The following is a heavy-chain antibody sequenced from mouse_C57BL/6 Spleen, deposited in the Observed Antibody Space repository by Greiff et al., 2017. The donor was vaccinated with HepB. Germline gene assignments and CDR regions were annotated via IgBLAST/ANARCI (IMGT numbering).Heavy chain of an antibody. V-gene: IGHV1-22*01. CDR3: ARAHHYGSSYYAMDY. Sequence: EVQLQQSGPELVKPGASVKMSCKASGYTFTDYNMHWVKQSHGKSLEWIGYINPNNGGTSYNQKFKGKATLTVNKSSSTAYMELRSLTSEDSAVYYCARAHHYGSSYYAMDYWGQGTSVTVSS. CDR1: GYTFTDYN. CDR2: INPNNGGT. J-gene: IGHJ4*01. D-gene: IGHD1-1*01.